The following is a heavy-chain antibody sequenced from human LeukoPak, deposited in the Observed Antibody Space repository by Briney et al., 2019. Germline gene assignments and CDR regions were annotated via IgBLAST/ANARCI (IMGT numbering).Heavy chain of an antibody. D-gene: IGHD3-9*01. V-gene: IGHV3-15*01. CDR3: TKDFDSGGAY. Sequence: NPGGSLRLSCAASGFSFNDAWMSWVRQAPGKGLEWVGRIKRKTDGGTTDYAAPVKGRFTISRDDSKTSLYLQMNSLKTEDTAIYYCTKDFDSGGAYWGQGTLVTVSS. CDR2: IKRKTDGGTT. CDR1: GFSFNDAW. J-gene: IGHJ4*02.